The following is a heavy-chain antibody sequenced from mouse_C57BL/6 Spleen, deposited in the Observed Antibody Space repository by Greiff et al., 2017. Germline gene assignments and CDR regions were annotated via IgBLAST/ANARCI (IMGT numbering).Heavy chain of an antibody. J-gene: IGHJ4*01. D-gene: IGHD3-2*02. CDR1: GYTFTSYW. CDR2: IYPGSGSN. Sequence: QVQLQQPGAELVKPGASVKMSCKASGYTFTSYWITWVKQRPGQGLAWIGDIYPGSGSNNYNEKFKSKATLTVDTSSSTASMQLSSLTSEDSAVYYCAREGAAQATFWGQGTSVTVAS. CDR3: AREGAAQATF. V-gene: IGHV1-55*01.